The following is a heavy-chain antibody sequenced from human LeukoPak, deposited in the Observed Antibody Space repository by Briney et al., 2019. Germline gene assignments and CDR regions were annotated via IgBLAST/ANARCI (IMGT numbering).Heavy chain of an antibody. CDR1: GFTFSSYW. CDR2: IKQDGSEK. CDR3: ARNMKAAAGRYGEFHYYYYMDV. J-gene: IGHJ6*03. Sequence: GGSLRLSCAASGFTFSSYWMSWVRQAPGKGLEWVANIKQDGSEKYYVDSVKGRFTISRDNAKNSLYLQMNSLRVEDTAVYFCARNMKAAAGRYGEFHYYYYMDVWGRGTTVTISS. V-gene: IGHV3-7*01. D-gene: IGHD6-13*01.